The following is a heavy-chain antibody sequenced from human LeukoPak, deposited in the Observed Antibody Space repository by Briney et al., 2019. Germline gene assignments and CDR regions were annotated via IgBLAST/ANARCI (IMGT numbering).Heavy chain of an antibody. CDR2: ISYDGSNK. CDR1: GFTFSSYG. D-gene: IGHD6-19*01. Sequence: TGGSLRLSCAASGFTFSSYGTHWVRQAPGKGLEWVAVISYDGSNKYYADSVKGRFTISRDNSKNTLYLQMNSLRAEDTAVYYCAKDRSSSGWYGDFDYWGQGTLVTVSS. V-gene: IGHV3-30*18. CDR3: AKDRSSSGWYGDFDY. J-gene: IGHJ4*02.